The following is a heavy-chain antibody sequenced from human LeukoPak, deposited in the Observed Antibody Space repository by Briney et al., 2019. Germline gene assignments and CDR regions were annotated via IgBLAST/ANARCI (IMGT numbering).Heavy chain of an antibody. CDR2: IKQDGTEK. V-gene: IGHV3-7*04. Sequence: GGSLRLSCAVSGFTVSSNFMSWVRQAPGKGLEWVANIKQDGTEKYYVDSVKGRFTISRDNANNSLYLQMNSLRAEDTAVYYCARGLQHWGQGTLVTVSS. J-gene: IGHJ1*01. CDR3: ARGLQH. CDR1: GFTVSSNF.